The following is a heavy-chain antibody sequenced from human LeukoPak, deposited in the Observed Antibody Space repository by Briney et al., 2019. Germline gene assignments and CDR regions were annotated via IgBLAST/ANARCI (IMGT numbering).Heavy chain of an antibody. CDR1: GFPFTTYN. V-gene: IGHV3-48*04. Sequence: GGSLRLSCAVSGFPFTTYNMNWVRQAPGKGLEWVSYIDSSSSTIYYADSVKGRFTISRDNAKNSLYLQMNSLRAEDTALYYCARDAGTRLKYSFGYGDYWGQGALVTVSS. J-gene: IGHJ4*02. CDR3: ARDAGTRLKYSFGYGDY. CDR2: IDSSSSTI. D-gene: IGHD5-18*01.